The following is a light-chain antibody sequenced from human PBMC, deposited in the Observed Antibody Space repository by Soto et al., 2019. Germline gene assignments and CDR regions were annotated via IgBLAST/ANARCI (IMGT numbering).Light chain of an antibody. CDR2: QTS. CDR1: QYINTR. J-gene: IGKJ1*01. V-gene: IGKV3-11*01. CDR3: HQRQSWPRT. Sequence: ENVFTQSPAPPSSFSGDRVPLSFRASQYINTRLAWYQHRPGQAPRLLIYQTSIRAAGIPARFSASGTGTDFTLTISDVQPEDFAVYYCHQRQSWPRTFGQGTKVDIK.